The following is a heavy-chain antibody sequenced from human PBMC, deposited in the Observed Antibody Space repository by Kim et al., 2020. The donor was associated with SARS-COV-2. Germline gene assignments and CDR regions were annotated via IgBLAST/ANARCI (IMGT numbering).Heavy chain of an antibody. D-gene: IGHD6-13*01. Sequence: ASVKVSCKASGYTFTSYAMHWVRQAPGQRLEWMGWINAGNGNTKYSQKFQGRVTITRDTSASTAYMELSSLRSEDTAVYYCARLSPSEIAAAGANWFDPWGQGTLVTVSS. V-gene: IGHV1-3*01. CDR2: INAGNGNT. CDR3: ARLSPSEIAAAGANWFDP. CDR1: GYTFTSYA. J-gene: IGHJ5*02.